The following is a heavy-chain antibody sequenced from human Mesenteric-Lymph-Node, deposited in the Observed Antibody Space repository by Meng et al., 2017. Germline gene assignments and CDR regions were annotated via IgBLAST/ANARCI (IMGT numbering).Heavy chain of an antibody. CDR1: GGPINSSSYY. D-gene: IGHD4-17*01. J-gene: IGHJ4*02. CDR2: IYHSGRT. CDR3: TTLYGDSIS. V-gene: IGHV4-39*07. Sequence: QLQLQESGPGLVKPSETLSLTCTVSGGPINSSSYYWGWIRQPPGKGLEWIGEIYHSGRTNYNPSVKSRVSMSVDKSQNHFSLRLSSVTAADTAVYYCTTLYGDSISWGQGTLVTVSS.